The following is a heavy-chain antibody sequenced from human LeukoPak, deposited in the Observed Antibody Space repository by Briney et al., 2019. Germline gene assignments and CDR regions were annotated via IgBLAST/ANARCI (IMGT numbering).Heavy chain of an antibody. CDR1: GFTFSSYG. V-gene: IGHV3-30*18. CDR2: ISYDGSNK. J-gene: IGHJ6*02. D-gene: IGHD3-9*01. Sequence: PGRSLRLSCAASGFTFSSYGMHWVRQAPGKGLEWVAVISYDGSNKYYADSVKGRFTISRDNSKNTLYLQMNSLRAEDTAVYYCAKERDILTGYYGPYYGMDVWGQGTTVTVSS. CDR3: AKERDILTGYYGPYYGMDV.